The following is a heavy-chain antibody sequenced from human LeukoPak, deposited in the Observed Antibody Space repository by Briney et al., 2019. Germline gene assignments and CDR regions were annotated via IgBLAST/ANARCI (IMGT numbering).Heavy chain of an antibody. J-gene: IGHJ4*02. CDR3: ARDGWDLDPSPRRDFDY. Sequence: GGSLRLSCAASGFTFSSYWMSWVRQAPGKGLEWVANIKQDGSEKYYVDSVKGRFTISRDNAKNSLYLQMNSLRAEDTAVYYCARDGWDLDPSPRRDFDYWGQGTLVTVSS. CDR2: IKQDGSEK. CDR1: GFTFSSYW. V-gene: IGHV3-7*01. D-gene: IGHD1-26*01.